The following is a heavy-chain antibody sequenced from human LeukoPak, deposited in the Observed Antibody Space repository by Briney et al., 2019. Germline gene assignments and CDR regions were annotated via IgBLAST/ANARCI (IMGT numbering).Heavy chain of an antibody. D-gene: IGHD3-3*01. CDR2: INPSGGST. CDR3: ARGPLRFLGGIDY. J-gene: IGHJ4*02. CDR1: GYTFTSYF. V-gene: IGHV1-46*01. Sequence: ASVKVSCKASGYTFTSYFMHWVRQAPGQGLEWMGIINPSGGSTSYAQKFQGRVTITADESTSTAYMELSSLGSEDTAVYYCARGPLRFLGGIDYWGQGTLVTVSS.